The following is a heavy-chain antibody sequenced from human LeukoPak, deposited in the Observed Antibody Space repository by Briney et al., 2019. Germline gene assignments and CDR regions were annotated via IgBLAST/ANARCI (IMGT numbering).Heavy chain of an antibody. Sequence: ASVKVSCKASGYTFTNYGISWVRQAPGQGLEWMGWISAYNGNTTYAQKFQGRVTMTEDTSTDTAYMELSSLRSEDTAVYYCATTSIKGAYCGGDCYHVFDYWGQGTLVTVSS. J-gene: IGHJ4*02. CDR3: ATTSIKGAYCGGDCYHVFDY. CDR2: ISAYNGNT. CDR1: GYTFTNYG. D-gene: IGHD2-21*02. V-gene: IGHV1-18*01.